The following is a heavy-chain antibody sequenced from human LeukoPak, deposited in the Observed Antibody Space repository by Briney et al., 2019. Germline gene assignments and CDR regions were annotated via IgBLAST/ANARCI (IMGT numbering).Heavy chain of an antibody. D-gene: IGHD2-15*01. J-gene: IGHJ5*02. CDR2: MNPNSDNT. Sequence: ASVKVSCKASVYSLISYDINWVRQAVGQGLEWMGWMNPNSDNTGYAQNFQGRVTITRNTAMTTAYMELSSLRSEDTAVYYCARRFCRGGSCFLDPWGQGTLVTVSS. CDR3: ARRFCRGGSCFLDP. V-gene: IGHV1-8*03. CDR1: VYSLISYD.